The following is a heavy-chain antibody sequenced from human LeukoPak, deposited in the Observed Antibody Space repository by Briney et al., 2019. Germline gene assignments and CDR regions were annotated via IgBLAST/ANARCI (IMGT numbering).Heavy chain of an antibody. Sequence: SETLSLTCAVYGGSFSGYYWSWIRQPPGKGLEWIGEINHSGSTNYNPSLKSRVTISVDTSKNQLSLKLSSVTAADTAVYYCAVRGGYFFDYWGQGTLVTVSS. CDR1: GGSFSGYY. J-gene: IGHJ4*02. CDR3: AVRGGYFFDY. V-gene: IGHV4-34*01. D-gene: IGHD3-10*01. CDR2: INHSGST.